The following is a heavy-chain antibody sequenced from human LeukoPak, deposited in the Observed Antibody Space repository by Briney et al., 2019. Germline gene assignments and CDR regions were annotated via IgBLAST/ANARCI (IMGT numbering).Heavy chain of an antibody. CDR3: ACGPSQWELSPGRGAEYFQH. CDR2: IIPIFGTA. D-gene: IGHD1-26*01. Sequence: ASVKVSCKASGGTFSSYAISWVRQAPGQGLEWMGGIIPIFGTANYSQKFQGRVTITEDESTRTAYMELSSLRSDDTAVYYCACGPSQWELSPGRGAEYFQHWGQGTLVTVSS. CDR1: GGTFSSYA. V-gene: IGHV1-69*13. J-gene: IGHJ1*01.